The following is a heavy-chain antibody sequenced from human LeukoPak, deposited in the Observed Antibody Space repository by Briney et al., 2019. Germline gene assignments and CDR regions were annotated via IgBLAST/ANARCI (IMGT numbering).Heavy chain of an antibody. D-gene: IGHD2-2*01. CDR1: GGSISSSSYY. J-gene: IGHJ4*02. V-gene: IGHV4-39*01. CDR3: ARLWSSTRPFDY. Sequence: SETLSLTCTVSGGSISSSSYYWGWIRQPPGKGLEWIGSIYYSGSTYYNPSLKSRVTISVDTSKNQFSLKLSSVTAADTAVYYCARLWSSTRPFDYWGQGTLVTVSS. CDR2: IYYSGST.